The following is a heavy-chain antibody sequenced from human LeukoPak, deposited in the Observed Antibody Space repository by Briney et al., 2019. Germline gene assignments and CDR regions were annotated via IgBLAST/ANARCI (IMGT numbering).Heavy chain of an antibody. V-gene: IGHV4-31*03. CDR3: ASSTAAGPYYFDY. CDR2: IYYSGST. CDR1: GGSISSGGYY. Sequence: SQTLSLTCTVSGGSISSGGYYWRWIRQHPGKGLEWIGYIYYSGSTYYNPSLKSRVTISVDTSKNQFSLKLSSVTAADTAVYYCASSTAAGPYYFDYWGQGTLVTVSS. J-gene: IGHJ4*02. D-gene: IGHD6-13*01.